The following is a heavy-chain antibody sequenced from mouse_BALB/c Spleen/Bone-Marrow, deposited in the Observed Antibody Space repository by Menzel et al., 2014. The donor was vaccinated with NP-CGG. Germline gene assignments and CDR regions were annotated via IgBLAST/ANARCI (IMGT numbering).Heavy chain of an antibody. CDR2: ISDGGTYT. Sequence: EVTLVESGGGLVKPGGSLKLSCAASGFTFSDYYMYWVRQTPEKRLEWVATISDGGTYTYCPDSVKGRFTISRDNAKNNLYLQMSSLKSEDTAMYYCARDGDYRYAWFAYWGQGTLVTVSA. J-gene: IGHJ3*01. CDR3: ARDGDYRYAWFAY. V-gene: IGHV5-4*02. D-gene: IGHD2-14*01. CDR1: GFTFSDYY.